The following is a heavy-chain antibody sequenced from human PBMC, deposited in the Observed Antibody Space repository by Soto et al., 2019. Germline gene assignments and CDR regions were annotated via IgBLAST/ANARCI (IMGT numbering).Heavy chain of an antibody. CDR3: TTVTPPG. CDR2: IKSKTEGGTT. V-gene: IGHV3-15*01. Sequence: GGSLRLSCVASGFTFNNAWMTWVRQAPGKGLEWVGRIKSKTEGGTTDYAAPVKGRFTLSRDDSKNTLYLQMDSLKTEDSAVFHRTTVTPPGRGQGTLVTVSS. CDR1: GFTFNNAW. J-gene: IGHJ4*02.